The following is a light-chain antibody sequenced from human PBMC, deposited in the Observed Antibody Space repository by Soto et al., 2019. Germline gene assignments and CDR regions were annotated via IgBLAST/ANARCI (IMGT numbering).Light chain of an antibody. CDR3: QQYKNWPRT. Sequence: NVLNQSLGTLSLSPRERATLPCRASQSVSSSYLAWYQQKPGQAPRLLIYGASSRATGIPDRFSGTGSETEFTLTICSLQSEDFGVYYCQQYKNWPRTFCQGTKVDIK. V-gene: IGKV3-20*01. J-gene: IGKJ1*01. CDR1: QSVSSSY. CDR2: GAS.